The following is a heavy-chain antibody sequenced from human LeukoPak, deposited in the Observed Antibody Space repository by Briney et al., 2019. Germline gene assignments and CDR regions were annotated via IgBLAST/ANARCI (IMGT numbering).Heavy chain of an antibody. CDR2: INHSGST. D-gene: IGHD3-10*01. Sequence: PSETLSLTCAVYGGSFSGYYWSWIRQPPGKGLEWIGEINHSGSTNYNPSLKSRVTISVDTSKNQFSLKLSSVTAADTAVYYCARHIGYYGSGSYFAHDAFDIWGQGTMVTVSS. CDR3: ARHIGYYGSGSYFAHDAFDI. V-gene: IGHV4-34*01. J-gene: IGHJ3*02. CDR1: GGSFSGYY.